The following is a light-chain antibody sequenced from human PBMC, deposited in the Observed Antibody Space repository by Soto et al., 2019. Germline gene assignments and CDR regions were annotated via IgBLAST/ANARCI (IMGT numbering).Light chain of an antibody. V-gene: IGKV4-1*01. CDR1: QSVLYSSNNKNY. Sequence: DIVMTQSPDSLAVSLGERATINCKYSQSVLYSSNNKNYLAWYQQKPGQPPKLLIYWASTRESGVPDRFSGSGSGTDFTLTISSLQAEDVAVYYCQQYHTTPWTFGQGTKVEIK. J-gene: IGKJ1*01. CDR2: WAS. CDR3: QQYHTTPWT.